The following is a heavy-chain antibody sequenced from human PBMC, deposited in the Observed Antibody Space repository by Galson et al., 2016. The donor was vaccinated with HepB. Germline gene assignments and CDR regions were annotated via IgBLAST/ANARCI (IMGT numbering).Heavy chain of an antibody. D-gene: IGHD6-19*01. CDR2: IKNDGTTT. Sequence: SLRLSCAASGITFSRYWMHWVRQAPGKGLVWVSHIKNDGTTTNYADFVRGRFIISRDNAKNTLYLQMNSLRAEDTAVYYCARLSLVSAGTVDYWGQGTLVVVSS. CDR1: GITFSRYW. CDR3: ARLSLVSAGTVDY. J-gene: IGHJ4*02. V-gene: IGHV3-74*01.